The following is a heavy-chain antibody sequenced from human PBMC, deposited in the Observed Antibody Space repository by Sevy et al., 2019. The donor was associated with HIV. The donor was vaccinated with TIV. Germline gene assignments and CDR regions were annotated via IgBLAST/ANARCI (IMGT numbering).Heavy chain of an antibody. CDR1: GFTLNKAW. V-gene: IGHV3-15*07. D-gene: IGHD5-12*01. J-gene: IGHJ4*02. CDR3: SMEDGYHYFDY. CDR2: IKSETDGGTT. Sequence: GGSLRLSCAASGFTLNKAWMNWVRQAPGKGLEWVGRIKSETDGGTTDYAEPVKGRFSISRDDSKNTLYLQMNSLKIEDTSVYYCSMEDGYHYFDYWGQGALVTVSS.